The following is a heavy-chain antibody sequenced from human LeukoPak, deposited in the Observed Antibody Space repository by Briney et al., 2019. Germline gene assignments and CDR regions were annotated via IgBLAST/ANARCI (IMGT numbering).Heavy chain of an antibody. J-gene: IGHJ4*02. CDR3: ARDPPGYCSGGSCPPCY. CDR2: ISAYNGNT. Sequence: ASVKVSCKASGYTFTSYGISWVRQAPGQGLEWMGWISAYNGNTNYAQKLQGRVTMTTDTSTSTAYMELRSLRSDDTAVYYCARDPPGYCSGGSCPPCYWGQGTLVTVSS. CDR1: GYTFTSYG. D-gene: IGHD2-15*01. V-gene: IGHV1-18*01.